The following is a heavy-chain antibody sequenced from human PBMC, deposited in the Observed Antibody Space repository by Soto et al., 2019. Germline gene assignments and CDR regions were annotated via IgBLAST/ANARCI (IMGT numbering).Heavy chain of an antibody. V-gene: IGHV5-10-1*01. J-gene: IGHJ6*02. CDR2: IDPSDSYT. CDR3: ASSIAVAPNYYYGMDV. D-gene: IGHD6-19*01. CDR1: GYSFTSHW. Sequence: PGESLKISCKGSGYSFTSHWISWVRQMPGKGLEWMGRIDPSDSYTNYSPSFQGHVTISADKSISTAYLQWSSLKASDTAMYYCASSIAVAPNYYYGMDVWGQGTTVTVSS.